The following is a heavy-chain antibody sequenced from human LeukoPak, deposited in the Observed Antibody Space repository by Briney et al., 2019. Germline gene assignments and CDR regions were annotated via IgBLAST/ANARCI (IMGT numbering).Heavy chain of an antibody. J-gene: IGHJ4*02. Sequence: PGGSLRLSCATSGFTFSSYGIHWVRQAPGKGLEWVAFIRFDGSNKYYADSVKGQFTISRDNSKNTLYPQMNSLRAEDTAVYYCAKDLSTYYHDSRTPDYWGQGTLVTVSS. CDR2: IRFDGSNK. CDR1: GFTFSSYG. D-gene: IGHD3-22*01. V-gene: IGHV3-30*02. CDR3: AKDLSTYYHDSRTPDY.